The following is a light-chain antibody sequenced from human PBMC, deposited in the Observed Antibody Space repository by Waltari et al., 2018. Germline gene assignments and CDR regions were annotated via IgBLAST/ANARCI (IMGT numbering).Light chain of an antibody. CDR3: SSDTSTWV. J-gene: IGLJ3*02. V-gene: IGLV2-14*04. Sequence: VSWYQQHPGKAPQLMIYDVSKRPSWVSNRCSGSKSGNTASLTISGLQAEDEADYYCSSDTSTWVFGGGTKLTVL. CDR2: DVS.